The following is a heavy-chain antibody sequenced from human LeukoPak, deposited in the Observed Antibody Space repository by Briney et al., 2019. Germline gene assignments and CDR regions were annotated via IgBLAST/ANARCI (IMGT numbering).Heavy chain of an antibody. V-gene: IGHV1-69*04. CDR3: ARELYYYGSGSYFYYYGMDV. D-gene: IGHD3-10*01. J-gene: IGHJ6*02. CDR2: IIPILGIA. CDR1: GGTFSSYA. Sequence: SVKVSCKASGGTFSSYAISWVRQAPGQGLEWMGRIIPILGIANYAQKFQGRVTITADKSTSTAYMELSSLRSEDTAVYYCARELYYYGSGSYFYYYGMDVWGQGTTVTVSS.